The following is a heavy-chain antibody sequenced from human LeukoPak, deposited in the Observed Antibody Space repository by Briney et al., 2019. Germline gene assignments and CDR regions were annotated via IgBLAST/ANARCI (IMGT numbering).Heavy chain of an antibody. Sequence: GGTLRLSCAASGFTFSCYEMNWVRQAPGKELEGVSYISSSGSTKYYADSVKGRFTISRDNAKNSLYLQMNSLRAEDTAVYYCARGHTAILYGMDVWGKGTTVTVSS. CDR1: GFTFSCYE. V-gene: IGHV3-48*03. CDR3: ARGHTAILYGMDV. J-gene: IGHJ6*04. CDR2: ISSSGSTK. D-gene: IGHD5-18*01.